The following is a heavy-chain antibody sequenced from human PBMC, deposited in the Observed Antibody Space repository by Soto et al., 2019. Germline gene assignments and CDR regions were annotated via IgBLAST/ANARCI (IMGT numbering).Heavy chain of an antibody. J-gene: IGHJ4*02. CDR3: ARGEAAADLNFDY. Sequence: GGPLSLSYAASGFTFSSYAMHWVRQAPGKGLEWVAVISYDGSNKYYADSVKGRFTISRDNSKNTLYLQMNSLRAEDTAVYYCARGEAAADLNFDYWGQGTLVTVSS. D-gene: IGHD6-13*01. CDR2: ISYDGSNK. CDR1: GFTFSSYA. V-gene: IGHV3-30-3*01.